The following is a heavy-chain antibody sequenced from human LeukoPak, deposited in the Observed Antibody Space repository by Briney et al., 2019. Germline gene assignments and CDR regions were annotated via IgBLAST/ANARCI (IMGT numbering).Heavy chain of an antibody. CDR2: IYYSGST. CDR3: ARRGRRGYSGYVFDD. V-gene: IGHV4-39*01. J-gene: IGHJ4*02. Sequence: SETLSLTCTVSGGSTSSSSYYWGWIRQPPGKGLEWIVSIYYSGSTYYNPSLKSRVTIPVDTSKSQFSLKLSSVTAADTAVYYCARRGRRGYSGYVFDDWGQGTLVTVSS. CDR1: GGSTSSSSYY. D-gene: IGHD5-12*01.